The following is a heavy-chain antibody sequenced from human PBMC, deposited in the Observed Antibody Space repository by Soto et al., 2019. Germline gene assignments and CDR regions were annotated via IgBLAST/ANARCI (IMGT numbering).Heavy chain of an antibody. Sequence: QVQLVQSGAEVKKPRSSVKVSCKASGGTFSSYAISWLRQAPGQGLEWMGGIIPIFGTANYAQKFQGRVTINEDDSTSTAYMDLSSLRSEDTAVYYCARLMTTEGFDYWCQGTLVTVAS. CDR2: IIPIFGTA. CDR3: ARLMTTEGFDY. D-gene: IGHD4-17*01. CDR1: GGTFSSYA. J-gene: IGHJ4*02. V-gene: IGHV1-69*12.